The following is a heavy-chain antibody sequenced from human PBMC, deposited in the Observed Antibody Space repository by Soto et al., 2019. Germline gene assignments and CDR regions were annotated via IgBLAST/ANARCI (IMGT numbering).Heavy chain of an antibody. CDR1: GYTFTNYW. CDR2: IYPGDSDT. J-gene: IGHJ3*02. CDR3: ARIVRHTTTAHHAFDI. D-gene: IGHD1-1*01. V-gene: IGHV5-51*01. Sequence: GESLKISCKGSGYTFTNYWIGWVRQMPGKGLEWVGIIYPGDSDTRYSPSFQGQVTISADNSITTAYLQWRSLKASDTAMFYCARIVRHTTTAHHAFDIWGQGTMVNGS.